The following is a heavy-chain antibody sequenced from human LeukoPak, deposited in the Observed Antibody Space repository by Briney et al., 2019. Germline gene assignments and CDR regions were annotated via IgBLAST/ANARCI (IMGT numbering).Heavy chain of an antibody. Sequence: GRSLRLSCAASGFTFSSYGMHWVRQAPGKGLAWVAVRWYDGSNKYYADSVKGRFTISRDNSKNTRYLQMNSLKAEDTAVYYCARDTIVVVVAPIGRKSYGMDVWGQGTTVTVSS. D-gene: IGHD2-15*01. J-gene: IGHJ6*02. CDR1: GFTFSSYG. V-gene: IGHV3-33*01. CDR2: RWYDGSNK. CDR3: ARDTIVVVVAPIGRKSYGMDV.